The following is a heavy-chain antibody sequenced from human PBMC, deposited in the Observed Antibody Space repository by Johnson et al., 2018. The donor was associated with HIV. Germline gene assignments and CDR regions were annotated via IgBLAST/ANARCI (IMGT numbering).Heavy chain of an antibody. D-gene: IGHD3-22*01. CDR1: RFTFSSYA. J-gene: IGHJ3*02. CDR2: ISYDGSNK. Sequence: VHLVESGGGVVQPGRSLRLSCAASRFTFSSYAMHWVRQAPGQGLEWVAVISYDGSNKYYADSVKGRFTISRDNSKNTLYLQMNSLRAEDTAVYYCAREYYYDSSGYNAFDIWGQGTMVTVSS. V-gene: IGHV3-30*04. CDR3: AREYYYDSSGYNAFDI.